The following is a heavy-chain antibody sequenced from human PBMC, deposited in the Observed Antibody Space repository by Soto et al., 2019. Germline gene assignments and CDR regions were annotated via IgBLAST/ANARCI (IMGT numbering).Heavy chain of an antibody. CDR2: IKSNGDGGTT. Sequence: GGSLRLSCAASGFTFSNAWMNWVRQAPGKGLEWVGRIKSNGDGGTTDYAAPVKGRFTISREDSQNTLFLQMNNLKTEDTAVYYCTTASTWPPLHWGQGTLVTVSS. CDR3: TTASTWPPLH. D-gene: IGHD2-2*01. V-gene: IGHV3-15*07. CDR1: GFTFSNAW. J-gene: IGHJ4*02.